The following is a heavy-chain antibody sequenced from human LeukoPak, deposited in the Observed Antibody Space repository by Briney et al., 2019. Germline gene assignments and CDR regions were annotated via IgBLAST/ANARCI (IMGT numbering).Heavy chain of an antibody. J-gene: IGHJ4*02. CDR1: GASINSSNW. Sequence: SETLSLTCAVSGASINSSNWWSWVRQSPGKGLEWIGEIYHSGSTNYNPSLKSRVTMSVDTSKNQFSLKLSSVTAADTAVYYCAREGCSGGSCYVIWGQGTLVTVSS. CDR2: IYHSGST. V-gene: IGHV4-4*02. CDR3: AREGCSGGSCYVI. D-gene: IGHD2-15*01.